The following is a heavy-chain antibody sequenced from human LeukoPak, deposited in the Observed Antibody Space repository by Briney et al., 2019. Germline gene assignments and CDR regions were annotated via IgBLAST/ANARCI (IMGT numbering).Heavy chain of an antibody. CDR2: ISSGGFST. D-gene: IGHD3-10*01. J-gene: IGHJ4*02. V-gene: IGHV3-23*01. CDR1: GPTLRGYA. Sequence: PGGSLRLSCAVFGPTLRGYALNWVRQAPGKGQEWVSTISSGGFSTNYADSVKGRFTVSRDKSDSTLFLQMNNLRAEDAAIYYCAKLVGSTSAYWGQGNLVIVSS. CDR3: AKLVGSTSAY.